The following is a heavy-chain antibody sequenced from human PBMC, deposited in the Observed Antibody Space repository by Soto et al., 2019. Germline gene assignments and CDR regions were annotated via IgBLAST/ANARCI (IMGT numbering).Heavy chain of an antibody. CDR1: GFTFSSYS. V-gene: IGHV3-21*01. Sequence: GGSLRLSCAASGFTFSSYSMNWVRQAPGKGLEWVSSISSSSSYIYYADSVKGRFTISRDNAKNSLYLQMNSLRAEDTAVYYWARDGDGYNWYYFDYWGQGTLVTVSS. D-gene: IGHD5-12*01. CDR3: ARDGDGYNWYYFDY. CDR2: ISSSSSYI. J-gene: IGHJ4*02.